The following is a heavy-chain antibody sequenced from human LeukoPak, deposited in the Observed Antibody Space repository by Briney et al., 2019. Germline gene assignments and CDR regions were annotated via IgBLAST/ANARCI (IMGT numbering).Heavy chain of an antibody. CDR1: GGSISSDY. J-gene: IGHJ4*02. V-gene: IGHV4-4*07. Sequence: SETLSLTCTVSGGSISSDYWSWTRQPAGKGLEWIGRIYTSGSTDYNPSLKSRVTMSAGTSKNKFSLKVTSVTAADTAIYYCARGYYDSSGYYTEFANWGQGTLVTVSS. D-gene: IGHD3-22*01. CDR3: ARGYYDSSGYYTEFAN. CDR2: IYTSGST.